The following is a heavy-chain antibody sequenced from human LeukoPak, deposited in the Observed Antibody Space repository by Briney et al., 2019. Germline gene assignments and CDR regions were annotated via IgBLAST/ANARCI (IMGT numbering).Heavy chain of an antibody. V-gene: IGHV3-33*01. CDR3: ARDLGGGNAFDY. J-gene: IGHJ4*02. CDR1: GFTFSSYG. CDR2: IWYDGSNK. D-gene: IGHD4-23*01. Sequence: GGSLRLSCAASGFTFSSYGMHWVRQAPGKGLECVAVIWYDGSNKYYADSVKGRFTISRDNSKNTLYLQMNSLRAEDTAVYYCARDLGGGNAFDYWSQGTLVTVSS.